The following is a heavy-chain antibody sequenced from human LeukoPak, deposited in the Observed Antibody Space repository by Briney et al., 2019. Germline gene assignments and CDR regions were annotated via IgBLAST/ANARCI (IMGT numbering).Heavy chain of an antibody. Sequence: ASVKVSCKASGYTFTGYYMHWVRQAPGQGLEWMGWINPNSGGTNYAQKFQGRVTMTRDTSISTAYMELSRLRSDDTVVYYCARKGWNDGHYMDVWGKGTTVTISS. D-gene: IGHD1-1*01. CDR2: INPNSGGT. J-gene: IGHJ6*03. CDR1: GYTFTGYY. CDR3: ARKGWNDGHYMDV. V-gene: IGHV1-2*02.